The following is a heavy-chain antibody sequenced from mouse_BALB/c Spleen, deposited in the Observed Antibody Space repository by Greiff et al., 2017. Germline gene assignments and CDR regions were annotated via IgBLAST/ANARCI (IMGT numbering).Heavy chain of an antibody. CDR1: GFTFSSYA. D-gene: IGHD1-1*02. J-gene: IGHJ1*01. CDR2: ISSGGST. Sequence: EVKLMESGGGLVKPGGSLKLSCAASGFTFSSYAMSWVRQTPEKRLEWVASISSGGSTYYPDSVKGRFTISRDNARNILYLQMSSLRSEDTAMYYCASPYGLYWYFDVWGAGTTVTVSS. CDR3: ASPYGLYWYFDV. V-gene: IGHV5-6-5*01.